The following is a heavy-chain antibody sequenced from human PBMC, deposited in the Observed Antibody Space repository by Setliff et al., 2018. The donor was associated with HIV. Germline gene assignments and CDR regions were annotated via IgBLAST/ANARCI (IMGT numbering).Heavy chain of an antibody. Sequence: GESLKISCRGSGYTFTNYWIGWVRQMPGRGLEWMGIIYPGDSDTRYSPSFEGQVTISADKSINTAYLQWNSLKASDTAMYYCARQPTDTGGYNNWFDSWGRGTLVTVSS. CDR1: GYTFTNYW. CDR2: IYPGDSDT. D-gene: IGHD3-3*01. J-gene: IGHJ5*01. V-gene: IGHV5-51*01. CDR3: ARQPTDTGGYNNWFDS.